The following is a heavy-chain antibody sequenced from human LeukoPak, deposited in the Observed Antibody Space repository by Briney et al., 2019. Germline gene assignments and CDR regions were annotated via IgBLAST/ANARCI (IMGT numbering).Heavy chain of an antibody. CDR1: GFTFSSYA. CDR3: AKDRVPDGVWSFDY. J-gene: IGHJ4*02. Sequence: AGGSLRLSCAASGFTFSSYAMHWVRQAPGEGLQWVSGVGQDGRSTHYADSVKGRFTISRDNSKNTLYLQMSSLRAEDTAVYYCAKDRVPDGVWSFDYWGQGSLVIVSS. D-gene: IGHD2-8*02. V-gene: IGHV3-23*01. CDR2: VGQDGRST.